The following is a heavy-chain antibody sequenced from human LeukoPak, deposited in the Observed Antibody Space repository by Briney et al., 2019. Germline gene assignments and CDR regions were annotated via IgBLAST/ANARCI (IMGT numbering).Heavy chain of an antibody. CDR3: ARVEMATNQSPVY. CDR2: ISSSSSYI. CDR1: GFTFSSYS. V-gene: IGHV3-21*01. D-gene: IGHD5-24*01. J-gene: IGHJ4*02. Sequence: GGSLRLSCAASGFTFSSYSMNWVRQAPGKGLEWVSSISSSSSYIYYADSVKGRFTISRDNAKNSLYLQMNSLRAEDTAVYYCARVEMATNQSPVYWGQGTLVTVSS.